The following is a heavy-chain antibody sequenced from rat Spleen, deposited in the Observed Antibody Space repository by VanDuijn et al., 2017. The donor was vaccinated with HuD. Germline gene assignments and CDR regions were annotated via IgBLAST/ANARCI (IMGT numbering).Heavy chain of an antibody. Sequence: EVKLVESGGGLVQPGRSLKLSCAASGFTFSDYNMAWVRQAPKKGLEWVATISYDGSSTYYRDSVKGRFTISRDNAKSTLYLRMDSLRSEDTATYYCARHNSGYGYFDFWGPGTMVTVSS. CDR3: ARHNSGYGYFDF. CDR2: ISYDGSST. J-gene: IGHJ1*01. V-gene: IGHV5-7*01. D-gene: IGHD4-3*01. CDR1: GFTFSDYN.